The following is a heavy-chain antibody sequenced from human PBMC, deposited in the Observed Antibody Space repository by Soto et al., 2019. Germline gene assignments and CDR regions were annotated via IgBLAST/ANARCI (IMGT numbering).Heavy chain of an antibody. V-gene: IGHV3-53*01. CDR2: IYSGGRT. Sequence: GGSLRLSCAASGFTVSSTYMSWVRQAPEKGLEWVSVIYSGGRTYYADSVKGRFTISRDNSKNALYLQMNSLRPEDTAVYYCARGLESSGYYYSSPDWYFDLWGRGTLVTVSS. J-gene: IGHJ2*01. CDR1: GFTVSSTY. D-gene: IGHD3-22*01. CDR3: ARGLESSGYYYSSPDWYFDL.